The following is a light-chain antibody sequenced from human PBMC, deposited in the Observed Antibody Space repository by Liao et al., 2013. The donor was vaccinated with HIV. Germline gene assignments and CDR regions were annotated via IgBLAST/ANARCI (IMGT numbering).Light chain of an antibody. CDR3: QAWDSSTCV. CDR1: KLGDKY. J-gene: IGLJ1*01. Sequence: SYELTQPPSVSVSPGQTASITCSGDKLGDKYACWYQQKPGQSPVLVIYQDSKRPSGIPERFSGSNSGNTATLTISGTQAMDEADYYCQAWDSSTCVFGRGTKVYVL. CDR2: QDS. V-gene: IGLV3-1*01.